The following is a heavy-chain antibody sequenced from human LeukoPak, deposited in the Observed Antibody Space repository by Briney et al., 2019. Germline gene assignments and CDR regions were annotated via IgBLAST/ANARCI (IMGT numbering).Heavy chain of an antibody. CDR2: INHSGST. D-gene: IGHD3-9*01. Sequence: TSETLSLTCAVYGGSFSGYYWSWIRQPPGKGLEWIGEINHSGSTNYNPSLKSRVTISVDTSKNQISLRLSSVTAADTAVYYCARNRYFDWQEFDYWGQGILVTVSS. CDR1: GGSFSGYY. CDR3: ARNRYFDWQEFDY. J-gene: IGHJ4*02. V-gene: IGHV4-34*01.